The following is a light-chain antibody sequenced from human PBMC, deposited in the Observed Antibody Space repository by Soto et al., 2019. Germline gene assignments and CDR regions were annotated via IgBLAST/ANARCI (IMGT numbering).Light chain of an antibody. J-gene: IGKJ5*01. CDR2: GAS. Sequence: VVVPQSPATLSVSRRETAPLHCRASQSVSTNLAWYQQKPGQAPRLLMYGASTRDTGIAARFSGSGSGTDFTLTISSLEPEDFGVYYCQHRSIWPVSFGQGTRLE. CDR1: QSVSTN. CDR3: QHRSIWPVS. V-gene: IGKV3-11*01.